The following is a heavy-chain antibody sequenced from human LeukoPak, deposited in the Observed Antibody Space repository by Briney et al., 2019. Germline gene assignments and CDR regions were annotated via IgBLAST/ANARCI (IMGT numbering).Heavy chain of an antibody. CDR3: ASFDAAGDAFDI. Sequence: ASVKVSCKASGRTFTSYGIIWVRQAPGQGLEWRGWISAYNGNTNYAQKLQGRVTMTTDTSTSTAYMELRSLRSDDTAVYYCASFDAAGDAFDIWGQGTMVTVSS. CDR2: ISAYNGNT. J-gene: IGHJ3*02. V-gene: IGHV1-18*01. CDR1: GRTFTSYG. D-gene: IGHD3-9*01.